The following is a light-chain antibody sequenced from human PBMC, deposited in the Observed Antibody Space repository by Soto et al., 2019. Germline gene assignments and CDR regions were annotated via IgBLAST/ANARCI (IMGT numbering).Light chain of an antibody. CDR1: QVIGTY. CDR2: AAS. CDR3: QQLSSYPRT. V-gene: IGKV1-9*01. J-gene: IGKJ2*01. Sequence: DIQLTQSLSFLSASVGDGVTITCRASQVIGTYLAWYQQKQGKAPKLLIFAASTLQSGVPSRFSGSGSDTEFTLTISSLQPEDFATYYCQQLSSYPRTFGQGTKLEIK.